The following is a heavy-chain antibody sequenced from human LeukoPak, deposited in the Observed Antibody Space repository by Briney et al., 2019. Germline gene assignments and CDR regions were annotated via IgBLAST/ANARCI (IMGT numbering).Heavy chain of an antibody. J-gene: IGHJ3*02. CDR1: GYTFTSYG. CDR2: ISAYNGNT. V-gene: IGHV1-18*01. Sequence: ASVKVSCKASGYTFTSYGISWVRQAPGQGLEWMGLISAYNGNTNYAQKLQGRVTMTTDTSTSTAYMELSRLRSGDTAVYYCARQYGDYVDAFDIWGQGTMVTVSS. CDR3: ARQYGDYVDAFDI. D-gene: IGHD4-17*01.